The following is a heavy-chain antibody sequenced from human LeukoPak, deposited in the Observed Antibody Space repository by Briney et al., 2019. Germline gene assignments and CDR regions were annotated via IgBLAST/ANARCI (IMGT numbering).Heavy chain of an antibody. V-gene: IGHV1-3*01. D-gene: IGHD2-21*02. J-gene: IGHJ4*02. Sequence: GASVNVSCKASGYTFIKYAIHWVRQAPGQRLEWMGWINAHNGDTKYSQKFQGRVAITRDTSASIVYMELSTLRFGDTAVYYCARGSTSDWPLEYWGRGILVTVSS. CDR1: GYTFIKYA. CDR3: ARGSTSDWPLEY. CDR2: INAHNGDT.